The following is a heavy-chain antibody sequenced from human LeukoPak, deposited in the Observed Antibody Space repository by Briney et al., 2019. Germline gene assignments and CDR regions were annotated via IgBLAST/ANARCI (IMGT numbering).Heavy chain of an antibody. CDR2: VSPPGGGT. Sequence: PGGSLILSCAASGFTFSNHGMNWGRQAPGKGLEWLSGVSPPGGGTYYADSVKGRFTISRDDSKNTLSLQMNSLRVEDTAVYYCARDLAWGAFDYWGQGTLVTVSS. V-gene: IGHV3-23*01. J-gene: IGHJ4*02. CDR1: GFTFSNHG. D-gene: IGHD7-27*01. CDR3: ARDLAWGAFDY.